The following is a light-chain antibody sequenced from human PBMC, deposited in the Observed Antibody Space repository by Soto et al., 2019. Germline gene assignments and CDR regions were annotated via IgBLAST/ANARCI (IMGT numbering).Light chain of an antibody. J-gene: IGLJ3*02. CDR3: CSYAGSYTWV. CDR2: DVS. CDR1: SGDVGGYNY. Sequence: QSALTQPRSVSGSPGQSVTISCTGTSGDVGGYNYVSWYQHHPGKAPKLMIYDVSKRPSGVPDRFSGSKSGNTASLTISGLQAEDEADYYCCSYAGSYTWVFGGGTKLTVL. V-gene: IGLV2-11*01.